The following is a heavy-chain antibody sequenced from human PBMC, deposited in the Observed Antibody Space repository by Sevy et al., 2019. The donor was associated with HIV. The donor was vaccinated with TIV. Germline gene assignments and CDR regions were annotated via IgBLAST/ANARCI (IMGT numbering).Heavy chain of an antibody. D-gene: IGHD3-16*01. CDR3: ARRAFLGGYFDS. Sequence: SETLSLTCSVSSGSIGNYYWYWIRQPPGRGLEWLGLIYYSGNTNYNPSLKSRVTMSLDTSKNQCSLRLSSLTAADTAVYYCARRAFLGGYFDSWGQGILVTVSS. V-gene: IGHV4-59*08. CDR1: SGSIGNYY. J-gene: IGHJ4*03. CDR2: IYYSGNT.